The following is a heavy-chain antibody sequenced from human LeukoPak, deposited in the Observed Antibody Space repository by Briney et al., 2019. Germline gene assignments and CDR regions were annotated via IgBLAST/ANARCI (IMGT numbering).Heavy chain of an antibody. J-gene: IGHJ4*02. CDR1: GFTFSNAW. V-gene: IGHV3-15*01. D-gene: IGHD4-17*01. CDR2: IKSKTDGGTT. Sequence: GGSLRLSCAASGFTFSNAWMSWVRQAPGKGLEWVGRIKSKTDGGTTDYAAPVKGRFTISRDDSKNTLYPQMNSLKTEDTAVYYCTTGETGDYGNYWGQGTLVTVSS. CDR3: TTGETGDYGNY.